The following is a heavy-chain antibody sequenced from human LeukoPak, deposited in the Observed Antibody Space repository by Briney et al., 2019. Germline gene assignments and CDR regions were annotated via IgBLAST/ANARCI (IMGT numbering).Heavy chain of an antibody. Sequence: GGSLRLSCAASGFTFSSYSMNWVRQAPRKGLEWVSYISSSSSTIYYADSVKGRFTISRDNAKNSLYLQMNSLRAEDTAVYYCTRTISSGWNDFDYWGQGTLVTVSS. CDR3: TRTISSGWNDFDY. CDR2: ISSSSSTI. CDR1: GFTFSSYS. J-gene: IGHJ4*02. D-gene: IGHD6-19*01. V-gene: IGHV3-48*04.